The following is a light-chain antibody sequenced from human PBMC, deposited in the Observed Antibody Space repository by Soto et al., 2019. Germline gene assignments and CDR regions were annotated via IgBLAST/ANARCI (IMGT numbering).Light chain of an antibody. Sequence: QSALTQPASVSGSPGQSITISCTGTSSDVGGYNYVSWYQQHPGKAPKLMMYEVSNRPSGVSNRFSGSKSGNTASLTISGLQAEDEADSSGRSYTSSSVVFGGGTKLPVL. CDR1: SSDVGGYNY. V-gene: IGLV2-14*01. CDR3: RSYTSSSVV. CDR2: EVS. J-gene: IGLJ2*01.